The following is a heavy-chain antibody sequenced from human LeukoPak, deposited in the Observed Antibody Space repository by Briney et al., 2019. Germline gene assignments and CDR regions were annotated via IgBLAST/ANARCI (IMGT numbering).Heavy chain of an antibody. CDR1: GFTFSSYS. Sequence: PGGSLRLSCAASGFTFSSYSMNWVRQAPGKGLEWVSSISSSSSYIYYADSVKGRFTISRDNAKNSLCLQMNSLRAEDTAVYYCARERSYDYGDTDAFDIWGQGTMVTVSS. CDR2: ISSSSSYI. CDR3: ARERSYDYGDTDAFDI. V-gene: IGHV3-21*01. J-gene: IGHJ3*02. D-gene: IGHD4-17*01.